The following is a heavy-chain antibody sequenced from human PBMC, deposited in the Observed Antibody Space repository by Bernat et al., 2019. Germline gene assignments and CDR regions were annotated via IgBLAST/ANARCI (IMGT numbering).Heavy chain of an antibody. V-gene: IGHV4-61*01. CDR1: GGSVSSGSYY. J-gene: IGHJ4*02. D-gene: IGHD6-19*01. Sequence: QVQLQESGPGLVKPSETLSLTCTVSGGSVSSGSYYWSWIRQPPGKGVEWIGYIYHSGSTNYNPSLKSRVTISVETSKNQFSLKLSSVTAADTAVYYCARRPTRLYSSGWTTLINWGQGTLVTVSS. CDR3: ARRPTRLYSSGWTTLIN. CDR2: IYHSGST.